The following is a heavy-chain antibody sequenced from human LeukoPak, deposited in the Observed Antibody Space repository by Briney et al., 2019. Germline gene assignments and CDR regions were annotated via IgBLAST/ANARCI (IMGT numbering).Heavy chain of an antibody. CDR1: GFTFSSYA. CDR3: AGVEWGQWLAHDY. J-gene: IGHJ4*02. D-gene: IGHD6-19*01. V-gene: IGHV3-30*04. CDR2: ISYDGSNK. Sequence: GGSLRLSCAASGFTFSSYAMHWVRQAPGKGLEWVAVISYDGSNKYYADSVKGRFTISRDNSKNTPYLQMNSLRAEDTAVYYCAGVEWGQWLAHDYWGQGTLVTVSS.